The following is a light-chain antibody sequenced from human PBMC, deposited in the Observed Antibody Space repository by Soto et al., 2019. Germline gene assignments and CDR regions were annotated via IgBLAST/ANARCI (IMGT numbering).Light chain of an antibody. Sequence: DIQMTQSPSSLSASVGDRVTITCRASHTFSSFLNWYQQKLGKPPTLLIYGAFNLRSGVPSRFAGSGGGAEFRLTIISLQPGDFATYYCQQTYSPPFTFGQGTSLELK. CDR2: GAF. J-gene: IGKJ2*01. V-gene: IGKV1-39*01. CDR1: HTFSSF. CDR3: QQTYSPPFT.